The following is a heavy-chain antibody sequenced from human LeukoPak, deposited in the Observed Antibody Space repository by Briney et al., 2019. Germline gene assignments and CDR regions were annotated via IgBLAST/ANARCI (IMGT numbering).Heavy chain of an antibody. D-gene: IGHD2-8*01. J-gene: IGHJ3*02. CDR2: INGESTWI. Sequence: GGSLSLSCAASGFNFNIYAMNWIRQAPGKGLEWVAYINGESTWIYYADSVKGRFTISRDSAENSVYLQMNSLRDEDTAVYFCARDHKWGFDIWGQGTMVTVSS. CDR3: ARDHKWGFDI. V-gene: IGHV3-48*02. CDR1: GFNFNIYA.